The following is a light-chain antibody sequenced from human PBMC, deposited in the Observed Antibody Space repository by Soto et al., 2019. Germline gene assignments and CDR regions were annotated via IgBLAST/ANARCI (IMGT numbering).Light chain of an antibody. CDR3: QQRSSWPRA. CDR2: DTS. J-gene: IGKJ4*01. V-gene: IGKV3-11*01. CDR1: QNIDTY. Sequence: EIVLTQSPATLSLSLGERATLSCRTSQNIDTYLVWYQQKPGQPPRLLIHDTSKRATGVPDRFSGSGSGTDFTLTISSLAPEDFALYYCQQRSSWPRAFGGGTKVEI.